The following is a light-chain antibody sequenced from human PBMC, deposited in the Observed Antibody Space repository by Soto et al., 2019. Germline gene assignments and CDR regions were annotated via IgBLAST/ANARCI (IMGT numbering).Light chain of an antibody. Sequence: IVLTQSANTLSLSPGERATLACRASQRVXSDYLAWYQQKPGQAPRLRTDCASTMATGSPARFSGSGSGTEFTLIISSLQSEYFAVYYCQQFKNWTRTFGQGTKVDIK. CDR2: CAS. CDR1: QRVXSD. CDR3: QQFKNWTRT. J-gene: IGKJ1*01. V-gene: IGKV3-15*01.